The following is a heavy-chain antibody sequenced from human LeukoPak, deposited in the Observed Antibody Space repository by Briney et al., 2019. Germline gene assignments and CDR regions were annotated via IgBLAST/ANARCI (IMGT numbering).Heavy chain of an antibody. CDR1: VFTFVVYT. CDR3: AKDAMRGSGYLDY. D-gene: IGHD2-15*01. J-gene: IGHJ4*02. V-gene: IGHV3-43*01. CDR2: ISWEGGST. Sequence: PGGSLRLSCLASVFTFVVYTMHGVLQVRGKGLEWASLISWEGGSTYYADSVKGRFTISRDNGKNSLYLQMNSLRTEDTALYYCAKDAMRGSGYLDYWGQGTLVTVSS.